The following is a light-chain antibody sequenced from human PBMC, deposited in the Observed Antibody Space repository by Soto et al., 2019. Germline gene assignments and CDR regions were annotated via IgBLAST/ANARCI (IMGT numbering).Light chain of an antibody. CDR1: QSGNNN. CDR3: QQYNKWPLT. CDR2: SAS. Sequence: EIVMTQSPVTLSVSPGERATLSCTASQSGNNNVAWYQQKPGHTPRLLSYSASIGATGTPARFSGSGSGLDFTLTISSLQSEDFAVYYCQQYNKWPLTFGPGTKVDIK. J-gene: IGKJ3*01. V-gene: IGKV3-15*01.